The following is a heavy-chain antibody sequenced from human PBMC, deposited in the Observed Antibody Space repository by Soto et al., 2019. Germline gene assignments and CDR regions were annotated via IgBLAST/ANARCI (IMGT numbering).Heavy chain of an antibody. D-gene: IGHD3-10*01. J-gene: IGHJ3*02. CDR1: GFTFSSYT. CDR2: ISSSSSTI. V-gene: IGHV3-48*01. CDR3: ARGFGELSLDTFDI. Sequence: GSLRLSCAASGFTFSSYTMNWVRQAPGKGLEWVSYISSSSSTIYYADSVQGRFTISRDNAKNSLYLQMNSLRGEDTAVYYCARGFGELSLDTFDIWGQGTMVTVSS.